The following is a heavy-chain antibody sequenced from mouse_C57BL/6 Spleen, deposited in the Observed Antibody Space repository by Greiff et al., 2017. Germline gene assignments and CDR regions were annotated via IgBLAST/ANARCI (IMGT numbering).Heavy chain of an antibody. D-gene: IGHD3-2*02. CDR1: GYSFTGYY. Sequence: VQLQQSGPELVKPGASVTISCKASGYSFTGYYMNWVKQSPEKSLEWIGEINPSTGGTTYNQKFKAKATLTVDKSSSTAYMQLKSLTSEDSAVYYCARVDSSGYEAMDYWGQGTSVTVSS. CDR3: ARVDSSGYEAMDY. V-gene: IGHV1-42*01. J-gene: IGHJ4*01. CDR2: INPSTGGT.